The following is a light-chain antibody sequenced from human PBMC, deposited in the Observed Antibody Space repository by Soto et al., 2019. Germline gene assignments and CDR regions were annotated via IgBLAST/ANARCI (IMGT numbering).Light chain of an antibody. V-gene: IGKV3-11*01. J-gene: IGKJ5*01. CDR3: KQRSNWLIT. CDR2: DAS. CDR1: QSVSSY. Sequence: EIVLTQSPATLSLSPGERATLSCRASQSVSSYLAWYQQKPGQAPRLLIYDASNRATGIPARFSGSGYGTDFTLTISSLAPEDFAVYYCKQRSNWLITFGQGTRLEIK.